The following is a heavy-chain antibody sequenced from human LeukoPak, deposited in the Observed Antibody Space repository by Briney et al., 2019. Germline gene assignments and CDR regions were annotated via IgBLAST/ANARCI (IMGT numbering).Heavy chain of an antibody. CDR3: GRVDMAASKDY. D-gene: IGHD5-24*01. J-gene: IGHJ4*02. CDR1: GYTFTYYG. CDR2: ISAYNSDT. Sequence: RASVKVSCKTSGYTFTYYGVTWVRQAPGQGVEWMGWISAYNSDTKYAQKLQGRVTMTTDTPTTTGYMQLRSLTSDDTAIYYCGRVDMAASKDYWGQGTLVTVSS. V-gene: IGHV1-18*01.